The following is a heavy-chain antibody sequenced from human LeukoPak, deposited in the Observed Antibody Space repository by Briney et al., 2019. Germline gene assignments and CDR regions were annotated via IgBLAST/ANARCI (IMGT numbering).Heavy chain of an antibody. CDR2: INPYTGGT. CDR1: GYTFTDYY. V-gene: IGHV1-2*02. J-gene: IGHJ4*02. Sequence: ASVKVSCKASGYTFTDYYMHWVRQAPGQGLEWMGWINPYTGGTNFAQKFQGRVTMTRDTSISLAFIELSSLRSDDTAVYFCARVLTSDTAPDYWGQGTLVTVSS. D-gene: IGHD5-18*01. CDR3: ARVLTSDTAPDY.